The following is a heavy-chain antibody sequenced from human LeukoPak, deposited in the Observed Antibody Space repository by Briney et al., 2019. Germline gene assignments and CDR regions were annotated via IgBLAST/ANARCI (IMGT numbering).Heavy chain of an antibody. CDR3: ARPYGAAGLD. V-gene: IGHV4-59*05. Sequence: SETLSLTCTVSGGSISNYYWSWIRQPPGKGLEWIGSIYYSGSTYYNPSLKSRVTISVDTSKNQFSLKLSSVTAADTAVYYCARPYGAAGLDWGQGTLVTVSS. D-gene: IGHD4-17*01. CDR1: GGSISNYY. CDR2: IYYSGST. J-gene: IGHJ4*02.